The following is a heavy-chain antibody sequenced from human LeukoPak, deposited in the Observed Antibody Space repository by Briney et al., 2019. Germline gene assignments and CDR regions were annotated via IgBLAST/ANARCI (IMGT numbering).Heavy chain of an antibody. CDR1: GYTLTELS. J-gene: IGHJ4*02. D-gene: IGHD6-19*01. CDR2: INSNSGGT. Sequence: GASVKVSCKVSGYTLTELSMHWERQAPGQGLEWMGRINSNSGGTNYAQKFQGRVTMTRDTSISTAYMELSRLRSDDTAVYYCFLPTVAEVYWGQGTLVTVSS. CDR3: FLPTVAEVY. V-gene: IGHV1-2*06.